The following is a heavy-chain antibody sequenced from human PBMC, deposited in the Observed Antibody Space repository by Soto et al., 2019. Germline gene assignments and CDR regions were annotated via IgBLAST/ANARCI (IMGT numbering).Heavy chain of an antibody. D-gene: IGHD2-15*01. V-gene: IGHV3-23*01. Sequence: EVQLLPLESGGGLVQPGGSLRLSCAASGFMFSSYAMNWVRQAPGKGLEWVSDINKSGGDIDYADSVKGRFTISRDNSKNTLFLQMNSLRDEDTAIYYCAREDGGGPFDYWGQGMLVTVSS. J-gene: IGHJ4*02. CDR3: AREDGGGPFDY. CDR1: GFMFSSYA. CDR2: INKSGGDI.